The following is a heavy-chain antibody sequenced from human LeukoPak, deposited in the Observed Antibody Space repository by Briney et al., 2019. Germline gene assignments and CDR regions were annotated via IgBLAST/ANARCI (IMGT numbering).Heavy chain of an antibody. D-gene: IGHD3-3*01. Sequence: PGGSLRLSCAASGFTFSSYAMSWVRQAPGKGLEWVSAISGSGGSTYYADSVKGRFTISRDNSKNTLYLHMNSLRAEDTAVYYCARAGPIRITIFGVVRAELDYWGQGTLVTVSS. CDR3: ARAGPIRITIFGVVRAELDY. J-gene: IGHJ4*02. CDR2: ISGSGGST. V-gene: IGHV3-23*01. CDR1: GFTFSSYA.